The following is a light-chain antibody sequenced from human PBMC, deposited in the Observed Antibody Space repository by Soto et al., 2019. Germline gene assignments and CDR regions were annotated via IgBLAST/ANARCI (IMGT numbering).Light chain of an antibody. CDR2: GAS. CDR1: ETVRTN. CDR3: QQYYNWPPYT. Sequence: IVMTQSPATLSVSPGERVTLSCRASETVRTNLAWFQQKPGQTPRLLIFGASTRATGIPTRFTGSGSETEFTLTIGSLQSEDLAGYYCQQYYNWPPYTFGQGTKLEIK. J-gene: IGKJ2*01. V-gene: IGKV3-15*01.